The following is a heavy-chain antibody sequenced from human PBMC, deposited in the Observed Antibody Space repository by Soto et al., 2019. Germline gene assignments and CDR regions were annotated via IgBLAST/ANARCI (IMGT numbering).Heavy chain of an antibody. CDR2: ISYDGSNK. Sequence: GGSLRLSCAASGFTFSSYAMHWVRQAPGKGLEWVAVISYDGSNKYYADSVKGRFTISRDNSKNTLYLQMNSLRAEDTAVYYCARDKAVVAAPFRYYYYGMDVWGQGTTVTVSS. CDR3: ARDKAVVAAPFRYYYYGMDV. D-gene: IGHD2-15*01. V-gene: IGHV3-30-3*01. J-gene: IGHJ6*02. CDR1: GFTFSSYA.